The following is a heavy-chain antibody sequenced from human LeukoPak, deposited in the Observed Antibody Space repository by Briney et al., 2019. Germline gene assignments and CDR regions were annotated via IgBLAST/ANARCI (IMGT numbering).Heavy chain of an antibody. J-gene: IGHJ4*02. CDR1: GFTVRNNY. V-gene: IGHV3-53*01. Sequence: GGALRLSCAASGFTVRNNYMSWVRQTPGKGLEWVSVIYSGGSADYADSVKGRFTISRDTSKNTLYLQMNGLRAEDTAVYYCARGGRYGYNYFDYCGQGTLVTVSS. D-gene: IGHD5-18*01. CDR2: IYSGGSA. CDR3: ARGGRYGYNYFDY.